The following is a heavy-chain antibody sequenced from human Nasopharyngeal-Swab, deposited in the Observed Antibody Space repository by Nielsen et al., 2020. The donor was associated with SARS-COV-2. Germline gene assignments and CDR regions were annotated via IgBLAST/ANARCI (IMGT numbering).Heavy chain of an antibody. Sequence: GESLKISCAVSGLPFSTYTLSWVRQAPGKALEWVSTINGNGFDKDYADSVKGRFAISRDNSNKTLYLQMTNLRAEDTAMYYCAKLTTTTLTSNHWGRGTRVTVSS. D-gene: IGHD4-17*01. CDR2: INGNGFDK. J-gene: IGHJ4*01. CDR3: AKLTTTTLTSNH. V-gene: IGHV3-23*01. CDR1: GLPFSTYT.